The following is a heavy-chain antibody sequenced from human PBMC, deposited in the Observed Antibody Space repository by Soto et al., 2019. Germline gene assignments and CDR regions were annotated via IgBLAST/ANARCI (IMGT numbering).Heavy chain of an antibody. CDR2: ISGSGINT. J-gene: IGHJ6*02. V-gene: IGHV3-23*01. CDR3: VKDYYGDYDPSQYSYYGMDV. Sequence: GGSLRLSCAVSGFTFSNYAFSWVRQAPAKGLEWVAAISGSGINTYYADSLKGRFTISRDNFMNTLHLEMNSLRAEDTAVYFCVKDYYGDYDPSQYSYYGMDVWGPGTTVTVSS. D-gene: IGHD4-17*01. CDR1: GFTFSNYA.